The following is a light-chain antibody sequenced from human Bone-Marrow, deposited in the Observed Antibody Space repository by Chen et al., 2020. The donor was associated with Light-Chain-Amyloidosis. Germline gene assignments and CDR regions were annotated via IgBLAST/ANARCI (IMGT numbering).Light chain of an antibody. CDR3: QVWDRSSDRPV. CDR1: NIGSTS. Sequence: SYVLTQPSSVSVAPGQTATIACGGNNIGSTSVHWYQQTPGQAPLRVVYDDSDRPSGIPERLSGKNAGNTATLTISRVEAGDEADYYGQVWDRSSDRPVVGGGTKLTVL. J-gene: IGLJ3*02. V-gene: IGLV3-21*02. CDR2: DDS.